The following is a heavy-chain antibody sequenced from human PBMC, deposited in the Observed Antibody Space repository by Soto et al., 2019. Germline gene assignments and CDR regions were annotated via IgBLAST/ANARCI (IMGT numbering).Heavy chain of an antibody. CDR1: GFTFSSYG. V-gene: IGHV3-33*01. D-gene: IGHD6-6*01. J-gene: IGHJ4*02. Sequence: GGSLRLSCASSGFTFSSYGMHWVRQAPGKGLEWVAVIWYDGSNKYYADSVKGRFTISRDNSKNTLYLRMNSLRAEDTAVYYCARDKYSSSFCLDYWGRETLVTVSS. CDR2: IWYDGSNK. CDR3: ARDKYSSSFCLDY.